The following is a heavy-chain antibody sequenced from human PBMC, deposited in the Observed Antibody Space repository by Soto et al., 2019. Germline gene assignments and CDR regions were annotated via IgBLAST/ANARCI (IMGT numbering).Heavy chain of an antibody. CDR3: ARGQLPFYFDY. CDR2: IYHSGST. CDR1: GGSISSYY. Sequence: SETLSLTCTVSGGSISSYYWSWIRQPPGKGLEWIGYIYHSGSTYYNPSLKSRVTISVDRSKNQFSLKLSSVTAADTAVYYCARGQLPFYFDYWGQGTLVTVSS. V-gene: IGHV4-59*12. D-gene: IGHD2-2*01. J-gene: IGHJ4*02.